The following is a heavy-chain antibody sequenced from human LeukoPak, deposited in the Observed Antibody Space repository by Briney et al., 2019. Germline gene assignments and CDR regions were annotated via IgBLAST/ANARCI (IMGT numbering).Heavy chain of an antibody. CDR3: AKDSLYYYYGMDV. J-gene: IGHJ6*02. Sequence: HPGGSLRLSCAASGFTFDDYAMHWVRHAPGKGLEWVSGISWNSGSIGYADSVKGRFTISRDNAKNSLYLQMNSLRAEDTALYYCAKDSLYYYYGMDVWGQGTTVTVSS. CDR1: GFTFDDYA. V-gene: IGHV3-9*01. CDR2: ISWNSGSI.